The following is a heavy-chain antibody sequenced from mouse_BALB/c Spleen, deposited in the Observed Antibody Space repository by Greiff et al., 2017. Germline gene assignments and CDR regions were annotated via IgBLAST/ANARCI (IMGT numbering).Heavy chain of an antibody. Sequence: DVHLVESGGDLVKPGGSLKLSCAASGFTFSSYGMSWVRQTPDKRLEWVATISSGGSYTYYPDSVKGRFTISRDNAKNTLYLQMSSLKSEDTAMYYCARRDYDYVYFDYWGQGTTLTVSS. CDR2: ISSGGSYT. V-gene: IGHV5-6*02. CDR3: ARRDYDYVYFDY. J-gene: IGHJ2*01. CDR1: GFTFSSYG. D-gene: IGHD2-4*01.